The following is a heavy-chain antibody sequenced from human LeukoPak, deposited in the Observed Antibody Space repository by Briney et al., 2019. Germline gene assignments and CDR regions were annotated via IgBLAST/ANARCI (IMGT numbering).Heavy chain of an antibody. CDR1: GGSISSYY. Sequence: PSETLSLTCTVSGGSISSYYWSWIRQPPGNGLEWIGYIYYSGSTNYNPSLKSRVTISVDTSKNQFSLKLSSVTAADTAVYYCARRVAAADSYYYYGMDVWGQGTTVTVSS. CDR2: IYYSGST. J-gene: IGHJ6*02. V-gene: IGHV4-59*08. CDR3: ARRVAAADSYYYYGMDV. D-gene: IGHD6-13*01.